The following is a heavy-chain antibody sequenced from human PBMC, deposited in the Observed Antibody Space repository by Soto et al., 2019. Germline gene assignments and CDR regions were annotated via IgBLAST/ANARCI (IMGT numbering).Heavy chain of an antibody. D-gene: IGHD2-15*01. V-gene: IGHV3-7*01. CDR3: AGPLGYCSGGSCYY. J-gene: IGHJ4*02. Sequence: GGSLRLSCAASGFTFSSYWMSWVRQAPGKGLEWVANIKQDGSEKYYVDSVKGRFTISRDNAKNSLYLQMNSLRAEDTAVYYCAGPLGYCSGGSCYYWGQGTLVTFSS. CDR1: GFTFSSYW. CDR2: IKQDGSEK.